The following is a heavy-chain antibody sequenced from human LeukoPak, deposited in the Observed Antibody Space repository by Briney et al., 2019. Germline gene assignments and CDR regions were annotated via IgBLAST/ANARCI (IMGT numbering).Heavy chain of an antibody. Sequence: SETLSLTCAVYGGSFRGYYWSWIRQPPGKGLEWIREINHSGSTNYNPSLKSRVTISVDTSKNQFSLKLSSVTAADTAVYYCARGSVLGYSYGFYFDYWGQGTLVTVSS. V-gene: IGHV4-34*01. CDR2: INHSGST. J-gene: IGHJ4*02. CDR1: GGSFRGYY. CDR3: ARGSVLGYSYGFYFDY. D-gene: IGHD5-18*01.